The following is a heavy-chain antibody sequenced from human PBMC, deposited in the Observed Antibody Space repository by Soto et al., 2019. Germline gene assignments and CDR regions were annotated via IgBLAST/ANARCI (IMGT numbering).Heavy chain of an antibody. Sequence: PGGSLRLSCAASGFTFDDYAMHWVRQAPGKGLEWVSGISWNSGSIGYADSVKGRFTISRDNAKNSLYLQMNSLRAEDTALYYCAKGFHCSSTSCYTRSYSSGWHHTTLSAPFDYWGQGTLVTVSS. CDR1: GFTFDDYA. J-gene: IGHJ4*02. D-gene: IGHD2-2*02. V-gene: IGHV3-9*01. CDR2: ISWNSGSI. CDR3: AKGFHCSSTSCYTRSYSSGWHHTTLSAPFDY.